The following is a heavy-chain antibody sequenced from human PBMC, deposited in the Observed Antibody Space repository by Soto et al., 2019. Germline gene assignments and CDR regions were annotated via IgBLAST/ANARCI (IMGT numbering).Heavy chain of an antibody. CDR2: INAGNGNT. J-gene: IGHJ6*02. CDR3: AREWEYYDILTGHGKYYGMDV. CDR1: GYTFTSYA. Sequence: ASVKVSCKASGYTFTSYAMHWVRQAPGQRLEWMGWINAGNGNTKYSQKFQGRVTITRDTSASTAYMELSSLRSEDTAVYYCAREWEYYDILTGHGKYYGMDVWGQGTTVTVSS. V-gene: IGHV1-3*01. D-gene: IGHD3-9*01.